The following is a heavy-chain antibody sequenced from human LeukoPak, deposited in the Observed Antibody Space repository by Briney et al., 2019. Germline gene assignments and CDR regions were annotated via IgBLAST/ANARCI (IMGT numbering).Heavy chain of an antibody. CDR3: ARDYIVATVHFDY. CDR1: GFTFSSYA. CDR2: ISSNGGST. Sequence: GGSLRLSCAASGFTFSSYAMHWVRQAPGKGLEYVSAISSNGGSTYYANSVKGRFTISRDNAKNSLYLQMNSLRAEDTAVYYCARDYIVATVHFDYWGQGTLVTVSS. D-gene: IGHD5-12*01. V-gene: IGHV3-64*01. J-gene: IGHJ4*02.